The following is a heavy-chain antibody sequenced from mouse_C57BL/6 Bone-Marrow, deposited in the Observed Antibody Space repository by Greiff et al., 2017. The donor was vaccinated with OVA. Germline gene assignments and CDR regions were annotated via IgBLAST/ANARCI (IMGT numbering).Heavy chain of an antibody. CDR3: AREDHGSSYDYYAMYY. Sequence: QVQLQQPGAELVRPGSSVKLSCKASGYTFTSYWMHWVKQRPIQGLEWIGNIDPSDSETHYNQKFKDKATLTVDKSSSTAYMQLSSLTSEDSAVYYCAREDHGSSYDYYAMYYWGQGTSVTVSS. CDR1: GYTFTSYW. J-gene: IGHJ4*01. D-gene: IGHD1-1*01. V-gene: IGHV1-52*01. CDR2: IDPSDSET.